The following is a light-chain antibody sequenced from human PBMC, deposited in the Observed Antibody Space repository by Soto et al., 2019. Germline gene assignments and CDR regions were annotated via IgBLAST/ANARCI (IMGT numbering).Light chain of an antibody. V-gene: IGKV3-15*01. CDR1: QRISNN. CDR2: GAS. Sequence: EIVMTQSPATLSVSPGERATLSCRASQRISNNLAWYQQKLGQAPRVLIFGASFRATGIPARFSGSGSGTEFTLTISSLQSEHFAVYYCQQYNNWPPITFGQGTRLEIK. CDR3: QQYNNWPPIT. J-gene: IGKJ5*01.